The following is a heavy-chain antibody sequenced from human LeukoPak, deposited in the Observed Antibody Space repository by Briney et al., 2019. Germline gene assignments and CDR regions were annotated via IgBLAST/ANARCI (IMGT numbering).Heavy chain of an antibody. J-gene: IGHJ4*02. D-gene: IGHD3-10*01. CDR2: INPRGGST. Sequence: ASVKVSCKASGYTFTSYYMHWVRQAPGQGLEWMGIINPRGGSTSYAQKFQGRVTMTRDTSTSTVYMELSSLRSEDTAVYYCARDARSFGELLYWGQGTLVTVSS. CDR1: GYTFTSYY. V-gene: IGHV1-46*01. CDR3: ARDARSFGELLY.